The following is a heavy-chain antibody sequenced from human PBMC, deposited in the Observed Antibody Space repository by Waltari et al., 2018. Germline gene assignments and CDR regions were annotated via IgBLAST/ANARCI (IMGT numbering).Heavy chain of an antibody. CDR1: GFTVSSNY. CDR2: IVSGGST. D-gene: IGHD2-21*02. CDR3: ARVSGGGNSGGVFDP. V-gene: IGHV3-53*01. Sequence: EVQLVESGGGLIQPGGSLRLSCAASGFTVSSNYMSWVRQAPGKGLEWVSVIVSGGSTYYADSVKGRFTISRDNSKNTLYLQMNSLRAEDTAVYYCARVSGGGNSGGVFDPWGQGTLVTVSS. J-gene: IGHJ5*02.